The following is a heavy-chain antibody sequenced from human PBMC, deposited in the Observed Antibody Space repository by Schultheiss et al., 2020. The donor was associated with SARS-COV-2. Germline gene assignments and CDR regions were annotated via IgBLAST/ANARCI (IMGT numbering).Heavy chain of an antibody. CDR2: ISAGGGST. V-gene: IGHV3-23*01. Sequence: GGSLRLSCAASGFTFSSYGMNWVRQAPGKGLEWVSGISAGGGSTYYADSVKGRFTISRDNSENTLYLQINSLRAEDSAVYYCAKRSSWSSFDYWGQGTLVTVSS. J-gene: IGHJ4*02. CDR3: AKRSSWSSFDY. D-gene: IGHD6-13*01. CDR1: GFTFSSYG.